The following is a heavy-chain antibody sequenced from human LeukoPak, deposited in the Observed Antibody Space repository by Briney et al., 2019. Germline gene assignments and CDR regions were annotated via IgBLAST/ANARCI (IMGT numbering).Heavy chain of an antibody. CDR2: IIGGSGST. D-gene: IGHD2-15*01. Sequence: GGSLRLSCAASGFTFSNYAMSWVGQAQGKGLEWVSTIIGGSGSTYYADSVKGRFTISRDNSKKTLYLQMNSLTAEDTAVYYCAKDSCSGGSCYEDYWGQGTLVTVSP. CDR1: GFTFSNYA. CDR3: AKDSCSGGSCYEDY. V-gene: IGHV3-23*01. J-gene: IGHJ4*02.